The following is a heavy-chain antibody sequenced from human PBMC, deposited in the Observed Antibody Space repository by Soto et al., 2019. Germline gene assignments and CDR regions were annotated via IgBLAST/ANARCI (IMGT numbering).Heavy chain of an antibody. Sequence: PGGSLRLSCAAAGFTFSSYAMHWVRQAPGKGLEWVAVISYDGSNKYYADSVKGRFTISRDNSKNTLYLQMNSLRAEDTAVYYCARDRLDSTLGYWGKETLFTLSS. CDR1: GFTFSSYA. CDR2: ISYDGSNK. CDR3: ARDRLDSTLGY. J-gene: IGHJ4*02. D-gene: IGHD2-15*01. V-gene: IGHV3-30-3*01.